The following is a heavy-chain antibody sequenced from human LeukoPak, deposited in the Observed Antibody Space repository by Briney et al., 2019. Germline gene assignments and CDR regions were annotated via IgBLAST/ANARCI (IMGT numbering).Heavy chain of an antibody. CDR2: ISRNSGAT. Sequence: SVKVSCKASGYSFIDYSMHWARQAPGQGLEWMGWISRNSGATTYAQKFEGRVTMTRDTSVTTAYMELSSLRSDDTAVYFCARDRGVGATLGLMDVWGQGTPVTVSS. CDR1: GYSFIDYS. D-gene: IGHD1-26*01. J-gene: IGHJ6*02. V-gene: IGHV1-2*02. CDR3: ARDRGVGATLGLMDV.